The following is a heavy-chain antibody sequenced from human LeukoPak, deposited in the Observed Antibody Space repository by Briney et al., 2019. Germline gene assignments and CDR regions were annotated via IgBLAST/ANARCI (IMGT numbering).Heavy chain of an antibody. Sequence: ASVKVSCKASGYTFTGYYIHWVRQAPGQGLEWMGWINPNSGATSYAQKFQGRVTMTRDTSISTAYMELSRLRSDDTAVYYCARQDLVGVQGYMDVWGKGTTVTISS. V-gene: IGHV1-2*02. D-gene: IGHD3-10*02. CDR2: INPNSGAT. CDR3: ARQDLVGVQGYMDV. CDR1: GYTFTGYY. J-gene: IGHJ6*03.